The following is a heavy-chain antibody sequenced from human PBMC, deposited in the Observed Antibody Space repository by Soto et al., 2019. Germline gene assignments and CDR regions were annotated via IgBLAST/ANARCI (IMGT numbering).Heavy chain of an antibody. CDR3: ARGQRFSDSFDP. J-gene: IGHJ5*02. CDR1: GGAISGYY. CDR2: IYSSGGT. Sequence: QVQLQESGPGLVKPSETLSLTCTVSGGAISGYYLTWIRQPAGKGLEWMGRIYSSGGTKCNTSLRSRADLSLDMSKNQFSLRLNSVTAADTAVYFCARGQRFSDSFDPWGQGNLVTVSS. D-gene: IGHD3-3*01. V-gene: IGHV4-4*07.